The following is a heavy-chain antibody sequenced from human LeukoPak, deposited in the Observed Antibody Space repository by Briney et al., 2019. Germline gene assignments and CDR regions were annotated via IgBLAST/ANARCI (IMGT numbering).Heavy chain of an antibody. V-gene: IGHV3-30*04. D-gene: IGHD6-19*01. CDR3: ARLYSSGWYFDY. J-gene: IGHJ4*02. CDR2: ISYDGSNT. Sequence: GGSLRLSCAASGFTFSSYAMHWVRQAPGKGLEWVAVISYDGSNTYYADSVKGRFTISRDNSKNTLYLQVNSLRAEDTAVYYCARLYSSGWYFDYWGQGTLVTVSS. CDR1: GFTFSSYA.